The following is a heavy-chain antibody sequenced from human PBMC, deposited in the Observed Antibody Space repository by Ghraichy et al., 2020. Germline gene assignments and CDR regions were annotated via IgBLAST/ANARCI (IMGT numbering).Heavy chain of an antibody. Sequence: SETLSLTCAVYGGSFSGYYWSWIRQPPGKGLEWIGEINHSGSTNYNPSLKSRVTISVDTSKNQFSLKLSSVTAADTAVYYGARAENYYGSGRGGWFDPWGQGTLVTVSS. CDR2: INHSGST. J-gene: IGHJ5*02. CDR3: ARAENYYGSGRGGWFDP. V-gene: IGHV4-34*01. D-gene: IGHD3-10*01. CDR1: GGSFSGYY.